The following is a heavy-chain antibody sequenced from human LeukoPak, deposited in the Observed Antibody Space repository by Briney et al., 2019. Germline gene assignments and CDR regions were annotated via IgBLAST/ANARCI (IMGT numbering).Heavy chain of an antibody. Sequence: GGSLRLSCAAPGLTFSRYYMSWVRQTPGKGLEWLANIKEDGSETYYMGSVRGRFTISRDNAKNTLYLQMSSLRAEDTAVYYCTRDEDSAVPTFRFDHWGQGTLVTVSS. D-gene: IGHD4-17*01. CDR1: GLTFSRYY. V-gene: IGHV3-7*01. CDR3: TRDEDSAVPTFRFDH. J-gene: IGHJ4*02. CDR2: IKEDGSET.